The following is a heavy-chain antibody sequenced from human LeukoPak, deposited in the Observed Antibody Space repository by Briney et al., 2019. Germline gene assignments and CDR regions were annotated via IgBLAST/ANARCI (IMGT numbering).Heavy chain of an antibody. V-gene: IGHV3-11*01. CDR1: GFTFSDYY. CDR3: AKDTRGYCSGGSCYGALDY. J-gene: IGHJ4*02. Sequence: GGSLRLSCAASGFTFSDYYMSWIRQAPGKGLGWVSYISSSGSTIYYADSVKGRFTISRDNAKNSLYLQMNSLRAEDTALYYCAKDTRGYCSGGSCYGALDYWGQGTLVTVSS. D-gene: IGHD2-15*01. CDR2: ISSSGSTI.